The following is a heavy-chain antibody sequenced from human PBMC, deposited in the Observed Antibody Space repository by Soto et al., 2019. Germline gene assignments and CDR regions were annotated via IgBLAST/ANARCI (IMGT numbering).Heavy chain of an antibody. Sequence: QLQLQESGPGLVKPSETLSLTCTVSGGSISSSSYYWGWIRQPPGKGLEWIGSIYYSGSTYYNPSLKSRVTISVDTSKNQFSLKLSSVTAADTAVYYCARHRRAVAGEGYYFDYWGQGTLVTVSS. D-gene: IGHD6-19*01. V-gene: IGHV4-39*01. CDR2: IYYSGST. J-gene: IGHJ4*02. CDR3: ARHRRAVAGEGYYFDY. CDR1: GGSISSSSYY.